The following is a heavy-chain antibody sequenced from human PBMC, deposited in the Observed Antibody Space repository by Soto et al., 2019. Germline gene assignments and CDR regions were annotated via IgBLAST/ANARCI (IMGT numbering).Heavy chain of an antibody. V-gene: IGHV3-33*01. J-gene: IGHJ6*02. CDR1: GFTFSSYG. CDR3: ARDGSSGYYLVYGMDV. CDR2: IWYDGSNK. Sequence: GGSLRLSCAASGFTFSSYGMHWVRQAPGKGLEWVAVIWYDGSNKYYADSVRGRFTISRDNSKNTLYLQMNSLRAEDTAVYYWARDGSSGYYLVYGMDVWGQGTTVTV. D-gene: IGHD3-22*01.